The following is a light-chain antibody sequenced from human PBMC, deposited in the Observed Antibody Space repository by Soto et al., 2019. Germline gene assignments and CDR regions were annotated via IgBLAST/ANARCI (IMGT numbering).Light chain of an antibody. V-gene: IGLV8-61*01. J-gene: IGLJ3*02. Sequence: QTVVTQEPSLSVSPGGTVTLTCGLTSGSVSISSCTSWYQQTPGQAPRTLIYATYTRSSGVPDRFSGSILGSKAALTITGAQAEDESDYYCMVFMGSGIAVFGGGTKLTVL. CDR2: ATY. CDR1: SGSVSISSC. CDR3: MVFMGSGIAV.